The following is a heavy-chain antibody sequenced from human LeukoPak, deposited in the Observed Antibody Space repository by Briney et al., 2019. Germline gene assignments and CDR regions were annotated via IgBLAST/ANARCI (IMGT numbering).Heavy chain of an antibody. V-gene: IGHV3-23*01. J-gene: IGHJ4*02. CDR1: GFTFSSYS. D-gene: IGHD3-22*01. CDR2: ISGSGGST. CDR3: AKGGRLLQAIDY. Sequence: PGGSLRLSCAASGFTFSSYSMSWVRQAPGKGLEWVSAISGSGGSTYYADSVKGRFTISRDNSKNTLYLQMNSLRAEDTAVYYCAKGGRLLQAIDYWGQGTLVTVSS.